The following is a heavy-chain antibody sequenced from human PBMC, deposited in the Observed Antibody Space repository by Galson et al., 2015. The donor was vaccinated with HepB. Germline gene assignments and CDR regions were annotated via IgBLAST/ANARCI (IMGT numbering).Heavy chain of an antibody. CDR2: ISSSGSYT. CDR1: GFIFSDHY. J-gene: IGHJ4*02. D-gene: IGHD6-13*01. Sequence: SLRLSCAASGFIFSDHYMSWIRQAPGKGLEWISYISSSGSYTNYADSVKGRFTISRDNAKNSLYLQMNSLRAEDTAVYYCARSKYSNSWYYDYWGQGTLVTVSS. V-gene: IGHV3-11*06. CDR3: ARSKYSNSWYYDY.